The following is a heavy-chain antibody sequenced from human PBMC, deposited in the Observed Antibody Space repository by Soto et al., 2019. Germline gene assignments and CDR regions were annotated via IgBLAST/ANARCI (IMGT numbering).Heavy chain of an antibody. CDR2: ISWNSGSI. V-gene: IGHV3-9*01. Sequence: GGSLRLSCAASGFTFDDYAMHWVRQAPGKGLEWVSGISWNSGSIGYADSVKGRFTISRDNAKNSLYLQMNSLRAEDTALYYCAKTGYRFLEWLSFDYWGQGTLVTVSS. CDR1: GFTFDDYA. CDR3: AKTGYRFLEWLSFDY. D-gene: IGHD3-3*01. J-gene: IGHJ4*02.